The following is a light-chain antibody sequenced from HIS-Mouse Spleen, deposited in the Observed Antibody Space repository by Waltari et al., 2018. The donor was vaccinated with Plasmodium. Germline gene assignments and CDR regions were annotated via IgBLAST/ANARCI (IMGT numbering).Light chain of an antibody. J-gene: IGKJ1*01. V-gene: IGKV1-39*01. Sequence: DIQMTQSPSSLSASVGDRVTITCRASQSISSYLNWYQQKPGKAPKLLIYAASILQSGVPSRFSGSGSGTDFTLTISSLQPEEFATYYCQQNYNTWTFGQGTKVEIK. CDR3: QQNYNTWT. CDR2: AAS. CDR1: QSISSY.